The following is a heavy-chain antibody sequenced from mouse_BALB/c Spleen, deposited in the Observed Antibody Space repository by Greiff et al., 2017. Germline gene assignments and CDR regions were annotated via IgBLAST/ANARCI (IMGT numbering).Heavy chain of an antibody. CDR1: GYSFTGYY. Sequence: EVQLQQSGPELVKPGASVKISCKASGYSFTGYYMHWVKQSHVKSLEWIGRINPYNGATSYNQNFKDKASLTVDKSSSTAYMELHSLTSEDSAVYYCARHYGFAYWGQGTLVTVSA. D-gene: IGHD1-1*01. CDR2: INPYNGAT. V-gene: IGHV1-31*01. CDR3: ARHYGFAY. J-gene: IGHJ3*01.